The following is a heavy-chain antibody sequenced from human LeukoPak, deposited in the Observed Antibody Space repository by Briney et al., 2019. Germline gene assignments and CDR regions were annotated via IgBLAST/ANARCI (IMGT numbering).Heavy chain of an antibody. CDR1: GGSFSGYY. CDR2: INHSGST. J-gene: IGHJ6*03. Sequence: PSETLSLTCAVYGGSFSGYYWSWIRQPPGKGLEWIGEINHSGSTNYNPSPKSRVTISVDTSKNQLPLTLTSVTAADTAVYYCARGRKTMVRGVISSSSLSYYSYYMDVWGKGPTVTVSS. V-gene: IGHV4-34*01. CDR3: ARGRKTMVRGVISSSSLSYYSYYMDV. D-gene: IGHD3-10*01.